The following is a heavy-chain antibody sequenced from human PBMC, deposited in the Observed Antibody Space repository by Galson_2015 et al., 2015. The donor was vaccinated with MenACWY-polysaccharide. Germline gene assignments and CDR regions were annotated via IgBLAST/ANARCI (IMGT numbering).Heavy chain of an antibody. J-gene: IGHJ4*02. V-gene: IGHV1-2*06. D-gene: IGHD2-15*01. CDR3: ARSDIVVVVAGTYFDY. Sequence: SVKVSCKASGYTFTGYYMHWVRQAPGQGLEWMGRINPNSGGTNYAQKFQGRVTMTRDTSISTAYMELSRLRSDDTAVYYCARSDIVVVVAGTYFDYWGQGTLVTVSS. CDR1: GYTFTGYY. CDR2: INPNSGGT.